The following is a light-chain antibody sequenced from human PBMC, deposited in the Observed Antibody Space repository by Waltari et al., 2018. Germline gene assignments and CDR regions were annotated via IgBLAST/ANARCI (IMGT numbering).Light chain of an antibody. CDR3: GTWDTSLSAWV. J-gene: IGLJ3*02. V-gene: IGLV1-51*02. Sequence: QSVLTQSPSVSAAPGQKVTISCSGRSSNIGNDYVSWYQHLPGTAPKLLSYETNDRPSGIPDRFSGSKSGTSATLGITELQTGDEADYYCGTWDTSLSAWVFGGGTKLTVL. CDR1: SSNIGNDY. CDR2: ETN.